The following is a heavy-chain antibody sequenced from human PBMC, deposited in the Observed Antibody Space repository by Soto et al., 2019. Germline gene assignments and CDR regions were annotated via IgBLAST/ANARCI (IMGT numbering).Heavy chain of an antibody. J-gene: IGHJ4*02. D-gene: IGHD3-9*01. CDR2: ISAYNGNT. CDR1: GYTFTSYG. CDR3: ARDPAGNPRLRYFDWTPKTPPIDY. Sequence: QVQLVQSGAEVKKPGASVKVSCKASGYTFTSYGISWVRQAPGQGLEWMGWISAYNGNTNYAQKLQGRVTMTTDTSTSTAYMELRSLRSDDTAVYYCARDPAGNPRLRYFDWTPKTPPIDYWGQGTLVTVSS. V-gene: IGHV1-18*01.